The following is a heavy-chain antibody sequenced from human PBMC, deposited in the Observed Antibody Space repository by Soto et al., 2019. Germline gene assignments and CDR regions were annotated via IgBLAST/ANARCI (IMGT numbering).Heavy chain of an antibody. D-gene: IGHD6-13*01. CDR1: GFTFSSYA. V-gene: IGHV3-7*04. CDR2: IKQDGNEK. J-gene: IGHJ4*02. CDR3: ARAPSWYSFDY. Sequence: GGSLRLSCAASGFTFSSYAMHWVRQAPGKGLEWVANIKQDGNEKYYVDSVKGRFTISRDNAKNSLYLQMNSLRAEDTAVFYCARAPSWYSFDYWGQGTLVTVSS.